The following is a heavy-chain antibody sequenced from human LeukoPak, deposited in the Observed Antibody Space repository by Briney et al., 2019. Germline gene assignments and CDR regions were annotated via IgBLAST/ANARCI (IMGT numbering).Heavy chain of an antibody. Sequence: ASVKVSCKASGYTFTGYYMHWVRQAPGQGLEWMGWINPNSGGTNYAQKFQGRVTMTRDTSISTAYMELSRLRSDDTAVYYCATTQDSSGYYYSYYYSYYGMDVWGQGTTVTVSS. CDR1: GYTFTGYY. CDR3: ATTQDSSGYYYSYYYSYYGMDV. CDR2: INPNSGGT. D-gene: IGHD3-22*01. J-gene: IGHJ6*02. V-gene: IGHV1-2*02.